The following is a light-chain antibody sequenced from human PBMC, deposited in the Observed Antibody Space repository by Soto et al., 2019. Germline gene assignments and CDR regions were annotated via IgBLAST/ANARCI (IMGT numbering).Light chain of an antibody. V-gene: IGKV3-11*01. CDR2: DAS. CDR3: QQRSNWPYP. J-gene: IGKJ3*01. CDR1: QSVSSY. Sequence: EIVLTQSPATLSLSPGERATLSCRSSQSVSSYLAWYQQKPGQAPRLLIYDASNMATGIPARFSGSGSGTDFTLTISSLEPEDFAVYYCQQRSNWPYPFGPGTKVDIK.